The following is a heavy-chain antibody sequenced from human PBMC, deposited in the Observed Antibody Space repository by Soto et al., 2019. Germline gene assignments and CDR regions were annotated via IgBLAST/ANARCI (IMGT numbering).Heavy chain of an antibody. CDR1: GYTFTTYT. CDR2: INAGNRNT. Sequence: QVQLVQSGAEEKKPGASVKVSCKASGYTFTTYTMHWVRQAPGQRLEWMGWINAGNRNTKYSQKFQGRVTITRDTCESTAYMEMSRLRSEDTAVYYCARGGNHYSWDIDYWGPGTLVTVSS. CDR3: ARGGNHYSWDIDY. J-gene: IGHJ4*02. V-gene: IGHV1-3*05. D-gene: IGHD1-26*01.